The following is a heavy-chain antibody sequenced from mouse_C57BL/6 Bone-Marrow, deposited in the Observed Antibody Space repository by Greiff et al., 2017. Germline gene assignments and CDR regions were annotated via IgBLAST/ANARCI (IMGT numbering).Heavy chain of an antibody. J-gene: IGHJ3*01. V-gene: IGHV1-64*01. D-gene: IGHD2-4*01. CDR1: GYTFTSYW. Sequence: QVQLQQPGAELVKPGASVKLSCKASGYTFTSYWMHWVKQRPGQGLEWIGMIHPNSGSTNYNEKFKGKATLTVAKSSSTAYVQLSSLTSEDSAVYYCALIYYDYDGPFAYWGQGTLVTVSA. CDR2: IHPNSGST. CDR3: ALIYYDYDGPFAY.